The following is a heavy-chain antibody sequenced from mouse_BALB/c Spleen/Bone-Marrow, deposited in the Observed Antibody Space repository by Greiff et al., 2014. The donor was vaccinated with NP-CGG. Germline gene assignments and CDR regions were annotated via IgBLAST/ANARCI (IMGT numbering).Heavy chain of an antibody. D-gene: IGHD2-3*01. CDR1: GYSFTGYF. CDR2: INPYNGDT. J-gene: IGHJ4*01. V-gene: IGHV1-20*02. Sequence: VHVKQSGPELVKPGASVKISCKASGYSFTGYFMNWVMQSHGKSLEWIGRINPYNGDTFYNQKFKGKATLTVDKSSSTAHMELRSLASEDSAVYYCARGGLLRALDYWGQGTSVTVPS. CDR3: ARGGLLRALDY.